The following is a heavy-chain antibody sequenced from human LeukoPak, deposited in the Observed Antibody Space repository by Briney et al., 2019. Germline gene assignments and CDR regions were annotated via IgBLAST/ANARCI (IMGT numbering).Heavy chain of an antibody. D-gene: IGHD6-13*01. CDR2: IYYSGST. J-gene: IGHJ4*02. CDR3: ASGVRDSSSFGYSEENYFDY. V-gene: IGHV4-39*07. CDR1: GGSISSSSYY. Sequence: NASETLSLTCTVSGGSISSSSYYWGWIRQPPGKGLEWIGSIYYSGSTYYNPSLKSRVTISVDTSKNQFSLKLSSVTAADTAVYYCASGVRDSSSFGYSEENYFDYWGQGTLVTVSS.